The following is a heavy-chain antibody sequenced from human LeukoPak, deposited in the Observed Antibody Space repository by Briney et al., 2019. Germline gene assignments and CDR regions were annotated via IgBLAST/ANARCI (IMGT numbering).Heavy chain of an antibody. D-gene: IGHD6-19*01. CDR2: IKSKTDGGTT. CDR3: TTDPASIAVAGLSAFDI. J-gene: IGHJ3*02. CDR1: GFTFSNAW. Sequence: PGGSLRLSCAASGFTFSNAWMSWVRQAPGKGLEWVGRIKSKTDGGTTDYAAPVKGRFTISRDDSKNTLYLQMNSLKTEDTAVYYCTTDPASIAVAGLSAFDIWGQGTMVTVSS. V-gene: IGHV3-15*01.